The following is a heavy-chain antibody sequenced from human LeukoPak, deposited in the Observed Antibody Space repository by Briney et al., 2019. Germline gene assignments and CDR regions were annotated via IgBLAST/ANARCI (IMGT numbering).Heavy chain of an antibody. CDR3: ARAPEGVLLFVDAFDI. CDR1: GGSISSSNW. CDR2: IYHSGST. Sequence: SGTLSLTCAVSGGSISSSNWWSWVRQPPGKGLEWIGEIYHSGSTNYNPSLKSRVTISVDKSKNQFSLKLSSVTASDTAVYYCARAPEGVLLFVDAFDIWGQGTMVTVSS. V-gene: IGHV4-4*02. J-gene: IGHJ3*02. D-gene: IGHD1-26*01.